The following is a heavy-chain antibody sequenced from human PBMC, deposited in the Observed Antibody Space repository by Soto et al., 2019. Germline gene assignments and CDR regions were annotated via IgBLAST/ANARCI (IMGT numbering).Heavy chain of an antibody. CDR1: GYTFTSYG. V-gene: IGHV1-18*01. CDR3: ASDSPRWLATEDY. Sequence: ASVKVSCKASGYTFTSYGISWVRQAPGQGLEWMGWISAYNGNANYAQKLQGRVTMTTATSTSTAYMELRSLRSADPAVYSCASDSPRWLATEDYWGQGTLVTVSS. J-gene: IGHJ4*02. CDR2: ISAYNGNA. D-gene: IGHD5-12*01.